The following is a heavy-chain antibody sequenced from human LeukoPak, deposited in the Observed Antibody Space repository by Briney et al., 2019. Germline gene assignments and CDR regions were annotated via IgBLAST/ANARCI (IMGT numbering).Heavy chain of an antibody. CDR1: GFTFSSYE. V-gene: IGHV3-23*01. J-gene: IGHJ4*02. CDR2: ISGSGGNT. D-gene: IGHD3/OR15-3a*01. CDR3: ATLRRGPY. Sequence: GGSLRLSCAASGFTFSSYEMNWVRQAPGKGLEWVSAISGSGGNTYYADSVKGRFTISRGNSKNTLYLQMNSLRAEDTAIYYCATLRRGPYWGQGTLVTVSS.